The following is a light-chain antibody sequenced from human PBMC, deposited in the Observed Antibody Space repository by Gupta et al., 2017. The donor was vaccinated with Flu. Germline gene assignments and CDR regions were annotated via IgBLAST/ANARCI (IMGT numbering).Light chain of an antibody. Sequence: QSVLTQPPSASGTPGQRVTISCSGSSSNIGTNTVNWYQQLPGTAPKLLIYSNNQRPSGVPDRFSGSKSGNSASLAISGLQSEDEADYYCAAWDDSLNGRGVFGGGTKLTVL. CDR3: AAWDDSLNGRGV. CDR2: SNN. V-gene: IGLV1-44*01. CDR1: SSNIGTNT. J-gene: IGLJ3*02.